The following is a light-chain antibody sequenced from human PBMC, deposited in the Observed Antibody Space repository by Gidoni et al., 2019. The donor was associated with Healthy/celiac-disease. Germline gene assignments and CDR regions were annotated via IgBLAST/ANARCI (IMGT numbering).Light chain of an antibody. V-gene: IGKV1-39*01. CDR1: QSISSY. CDR3: QQSYSTPFT. J-gene: IGKJ3*01. CDR2: AAS. Sequence: DIQMTQSPSSLSASVGDRVTITCRASQSISSYLNWYQQKPGNAPKLLIYAASSLQSGVPSRFSGSGSGTDFTLTISSLQPEDFATYYCQQSYSTPFTVGPXTKVDIK.